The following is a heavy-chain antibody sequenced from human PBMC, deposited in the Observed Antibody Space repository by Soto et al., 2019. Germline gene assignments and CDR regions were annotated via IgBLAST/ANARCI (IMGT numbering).Heavy chain of an antibody. Sequence: QVQLVESGGGLVKPGGSLRLSCAASGFTFSDYYMSWIRQAPGKVLEWVSYISRSASTIYYADSVKGRFTISRDNAKNSRYLQMNSLTDEDPAVYYCERVSPYYYDSSGYGPGDYWGQGTMVTVSS. D-gene: IGHD3-22*01. J-gene: IGHJ4*02. CDR2: ISRSASTI. V-gene: IGHV3-11*01. CDR3: ERVSPYYYDSSGYGPGDY. CDR1: GFTFSDYY.